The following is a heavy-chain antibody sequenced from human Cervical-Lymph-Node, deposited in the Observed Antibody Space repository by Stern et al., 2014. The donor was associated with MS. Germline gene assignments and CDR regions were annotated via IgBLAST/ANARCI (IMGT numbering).Heavy chain of an antibody. Sequence: VQLVESGAGSVQPGRSLRLSCTASGFTFAGCAIHWVRQAPGTGLEWVSGSSWNSKNIGNADSGRGRFTISRDNAKNSLYLQMNGLRPEDTALYYCVKEISERHYYFDSWGEGTLVTVSS. D-gene: IGHD2-15*01. CDR1: GFTFAGCA. V-gene: IGHV3-9*01. CDR2: SSWNSKNI. J-gene: IGHJ4*02. CDR3: VKEISERHYYFDS.